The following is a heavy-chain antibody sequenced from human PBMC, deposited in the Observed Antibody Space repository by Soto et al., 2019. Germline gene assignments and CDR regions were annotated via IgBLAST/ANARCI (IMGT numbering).Heavy chain of an antibody. J-gene: IGHJ6*02. CDR2: IKQDGSEE. CDR1: GFTFSNYW. Sequence: GGSLRLSCAASGFTFSNYWMSWVRQAPGKGLEWVANIKQDGSEEYCVDSVKGRFTISRDSAKNSLYLQMRSLRADDTAVYYCTRGIRGSSGWSYYYGMDVWGQGTTVTVSS. CDR3: TRGIRGSSGWSYYYGMDV. V-gene: IGHV3-7*03. D-gene: IGHD6-19*01.